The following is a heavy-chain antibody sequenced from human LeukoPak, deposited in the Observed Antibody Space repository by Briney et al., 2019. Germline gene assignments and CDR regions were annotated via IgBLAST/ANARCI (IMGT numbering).Heavy chain of an antibody. J-gene: IGHJ4*02. CDR3: ARRGSSGWYDY. V-gene: IGHV3-23*01. D-gene: IGHD6-19*01. CDR1: GFTFSKYA. Sequence: GGSLRLPCAASGFTFSKYAMSWVRQAPGKGLECVSAISGGGPVTYYTDSVKGRFTISRDNSKDTLYLEMNSLRAEDTAVYYCARRGSSGWYDYWGQGTLVTVSS. CDR2: ISGGGPVT.